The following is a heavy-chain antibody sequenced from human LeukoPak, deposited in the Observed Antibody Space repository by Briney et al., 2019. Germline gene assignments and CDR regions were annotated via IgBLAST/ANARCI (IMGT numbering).Heavy chain of an antibody. Sequence: GESLKISCKGSGYIFTNYWIAWVRQMPGKGLEWMGIIYPGDSETGYSPSFQGRVTLSADKSVNTAYLYWNTLKASDTAMYYCARAADGWCNYFDYWGQGTLVTVSS. CDR3: ARAADGWCNYFDY. V-gene: IGHV5-51*01. CDR2: IYPGDSET. J-gene: IGHJ4*02. CDR1: GYIFTNYW. D-gene: IGHD6-19*01.